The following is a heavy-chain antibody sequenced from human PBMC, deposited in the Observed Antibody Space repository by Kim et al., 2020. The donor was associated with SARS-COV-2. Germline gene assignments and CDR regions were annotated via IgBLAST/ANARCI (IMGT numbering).Heavy chain of an antibody. CDR3: AKVTDVDTAADD. CDR1: RSTFSSNA. Sequence: GGSLRLSCAASRSTFSSNAMTWVRQAPGKGLEWVSAISGGGHYTYYADSVKGRFTVSRDNSKNTLYLQMNSLRAEDTAVYYCAKVTDVDTAADDWGHGA. CDR2: ISGGGHYT. J-gene: IGHJ4*01. V-gene: IGHV3-23*01. D-gene: IGHD5-18*01.